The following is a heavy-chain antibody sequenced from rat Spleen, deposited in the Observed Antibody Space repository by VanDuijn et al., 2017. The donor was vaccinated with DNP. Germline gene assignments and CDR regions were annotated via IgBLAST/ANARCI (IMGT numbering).Heavy chain of an antibody. V-gene: IGHV5-22*01. J-gene: IGHJ2*01. CDR1: GFTFSDYY. Sequence: EVQLVESGGGLVQPGRSLKLSCAASGFTFSDYYMAWVRQAPTKGLEWVAYIGSDGYAPYYGDSVKGRFTISRDNAKSTLYVQMNSLRSEDMATYYCIRWNSGHFDYWGQGVMVTVSS. D-gene: IGHD4-3*01. CDR3: IRWNSGHFDY. CDR2: IGSDGYAP.